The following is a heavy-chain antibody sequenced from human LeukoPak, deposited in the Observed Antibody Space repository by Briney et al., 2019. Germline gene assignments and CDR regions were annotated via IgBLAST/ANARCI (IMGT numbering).Heavy chain of an antibody. CDR2: IYYSGST. CDR3: ARRAPYCSGGSCYWYFDL. CDR1: GGSISSYY. D-gene: IGHD2-15*01. Sequence: SETLSLTCTVSGGSISSYYWSWIRQPPGKGLEWIGYIYYSGSTNYNPSLKSRVTISVDTSKNQFSLKLSSVTAADTAVYYCARRAPYCSGGSCYWYFDLWGRGTLVTVSS. V-gene: IGHV4-59*08. J-gene: IGHJ2*01.